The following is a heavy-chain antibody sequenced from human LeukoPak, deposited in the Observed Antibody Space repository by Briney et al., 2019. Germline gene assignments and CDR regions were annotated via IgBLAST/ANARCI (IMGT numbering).Heavy chain of an antibody. CDR1: GFTFSNYA. V-gene: IGHV3-30*02. Sequence: GGSLRLSCAASGFTFSNYAIHWVRQAPGKGLEWVAFIRYDGSNKYYVDSVKGRFTISRDNSKNTLYLQMNSLRAEDTAVYYCAKGLSLRFFSAYFDYWGQGTLVTVSS. CDR2: IRYDGSNK. J-gene: IGHJ4*02. CDR3: AKGLSLRFFSAYFDY. D-gene: IGHD3-3*01.